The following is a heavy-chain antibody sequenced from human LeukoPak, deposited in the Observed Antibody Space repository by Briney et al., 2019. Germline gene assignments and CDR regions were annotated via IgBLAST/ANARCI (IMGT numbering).Heavy chain of an antibody. J-gene: IGHJ4*02. D-gene: IGHD7-27*01. CDR2: TYFRSKFYS. Sequence: SQTLSLTCAISGDSVSSNSAAWSWIRQSPLRGLEWLGRTYFRSKFYSDYAVSVKSRITINPDTSKNQFSLQLNSVTPEDTAVYYCARDLDGGTGFDYWGQGTLVTVSS. CDR1: GDSVSSNSAA. CDR3: ARDLDGGTGFDY. V-gene: IGHV6-1*01.